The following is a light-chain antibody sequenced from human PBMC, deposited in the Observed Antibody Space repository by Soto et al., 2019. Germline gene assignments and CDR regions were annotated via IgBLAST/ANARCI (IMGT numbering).Light chain of an antibody. CDR1: QNINNY. Sequence: DIQMTQSPSSLSASVGDRVTITCQASQNINNYLNWYQQKPGRAPKLLIYDASNLEAGVPSRFRGSGSGTDFTFTISRLQPEDIAXXXXXXXXXPPXFGQGTRLEIK. CDR2: DAS. V-gene: IGKV1-33*01. CDR3: XXXXXPPX. J-gene: IGKJ5*01.